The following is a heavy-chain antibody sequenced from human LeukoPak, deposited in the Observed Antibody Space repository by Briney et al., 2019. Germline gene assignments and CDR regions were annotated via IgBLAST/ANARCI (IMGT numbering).Heavy chain of an antibody. V-gene: IGHV1-46*01. CDR1: GYTFTRYY. Sequence: GASVKVSCKASGYTFTRYYMHWVRQAPGQGLEWMGIISPSGASTSYAQKFQGRVTMTRDMSTSTVYMELSSLRSEDTVVYYCARSISGSYRDRPVDYFDYWGQGTLVTVSS. CDR2: ISPSGAST. CDR3: ARSISGSYRDRPVDYFDY. J-gene: IGHJ4*02. D-gene: IGHD1-26*01.